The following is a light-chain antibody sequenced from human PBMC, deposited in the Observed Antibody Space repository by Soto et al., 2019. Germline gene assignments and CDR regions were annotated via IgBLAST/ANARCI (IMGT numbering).Light chain of an antibody. Sequence: EIVLTQSPATLSLSPGERATLSCRASQSVSSYLAWYQQKPGQAPRLLFYDASNRATGIPARFSGSGSGTDFTLTISCLEPEDFAVYYCQQRSNWPSITFGQGTRLEIK. CDR1: QSVSSY. V-gene: IGKV3-11*01. J-gene: IGKJ5*01. CDR2: DAS. CDR3: QQRSNWPSIT.